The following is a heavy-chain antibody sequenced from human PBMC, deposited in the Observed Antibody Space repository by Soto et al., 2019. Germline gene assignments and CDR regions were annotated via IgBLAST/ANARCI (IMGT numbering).Heavy chain of an antibody. V-gene: IGHV4-4*02. Sequence: PSETLSITCAVSGCSISTSNWWRWVRQPPGKGLKWIGEVYRTGSTNYNPSLESRLTISVDKSKNQFSLKLTSVTAADTAVYYCARARATIAAAAIFDCWGQG. D-gene: IGHD6-13*01. J-gene: IGHJ4*02. CDR2: VYRTGST. CDR1: GCSISTSNW. CDR3: ARARATIAAAAIFDC.